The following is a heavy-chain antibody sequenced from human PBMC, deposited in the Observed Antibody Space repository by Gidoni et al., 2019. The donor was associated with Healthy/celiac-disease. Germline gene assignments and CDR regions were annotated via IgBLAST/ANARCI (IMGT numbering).Heavy chain of an antibody. CDR2: FSSSSSTI. V-gene: IGHV3-48*02. CDR3: ARERYDILTGYYPFDY. Sequence: EVQLVESGGGLVQPGGSLRLSCAASGFTFSSYSMNWVRQAPGKGLECVSYFSSSSSTISYAASVKGRFTISRDNAKNSLYLQMNSLRDEDTAVYYCARERYDILTGYYPFDYWGQGTLVTVSS. D-gene: IGHD3-9*01. CDR1: GFTFSSYS. J-gene: IGHJ4*02.